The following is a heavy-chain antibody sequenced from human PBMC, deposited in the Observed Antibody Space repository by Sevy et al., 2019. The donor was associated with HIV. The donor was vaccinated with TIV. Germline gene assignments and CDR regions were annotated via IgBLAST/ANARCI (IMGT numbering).Heavy chain of an antibody. CDR3: AREPGQLPDAFDI. CDR1: GFTFSSYW. CDR2: IKQDGSEK. J-gene: IGHJ3*02. V-gene: IGHV3-7*01. Sequence: GSLRLSCAASGFTFSSYWMSWVRQAPGKGLEWVANIKQDGSEKYYVDSVKGRFTISRDNAKNSLYLQMNSLRAEDTAVYYCAREPGQLPDAFDIWGQGTMVTVSS. D-gene: IGHD2-2*01.